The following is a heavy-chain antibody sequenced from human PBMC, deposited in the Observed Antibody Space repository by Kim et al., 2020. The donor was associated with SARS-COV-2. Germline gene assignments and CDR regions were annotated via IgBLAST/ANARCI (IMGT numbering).Heavy chain of an antibody. Sequence: GGSLRLSCAASGFTFSSYGMHWVRQAPGKGLEWVAVIWYDGSNKYYADSVKGRFTISRDNSKNTLYLQMNSLRAEDTAVYYCAKDLGTDCSSTSCYPDEGYYYYGMDVWGQGTTVTVSS. V-gene: IGHV3-33*06. J-gene: IGHJ6*02. CDR1: GFTFSSYG. CDR2: IWYDGSNK. CDR3: AKDLGTDCSSTSCYPDEGYYYYGMDV. D-gene: IGHD2-2*01.